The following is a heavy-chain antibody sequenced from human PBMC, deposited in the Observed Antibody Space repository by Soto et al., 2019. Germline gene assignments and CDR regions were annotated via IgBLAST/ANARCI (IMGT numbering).Heavy chain of an antibody. J-gene: IGHJ3*02. Sequence: GGSLRLSCAASGFTFDDYAMHWVRQAPGKGLEWVSGISWNSGSIGYADSVKGRFTISRDNAKNSLYLQMNSLRAEDTALYYCAKDSSSSSSFDAFDIWGQGTMVTVSS. V-gene: IGHV3-9*01. CDR2: ISWNSGSI. CDR1: GFTFDDYA. CDR3: AKDSSSSSSFDAFDI. D-gene: IGHD6-6*01.